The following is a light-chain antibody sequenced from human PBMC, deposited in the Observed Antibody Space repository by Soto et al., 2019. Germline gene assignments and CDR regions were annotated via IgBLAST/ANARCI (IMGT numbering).Light chain of an antibody. Sequence: QTVVTQEPSLPVSPGGTVTLTCGSSTGAVTSGHYPYWFQQKPGQAPRTLIYDTNNKHSWTPARLSGSLLGGKAALTLSGAQPEDEADYYCLLSYSGSRPVVFGGGTKVTVL. CDR1: TGAVTSGHY. J-gene: IGLJ2*01. CDR2: DTN. V-gene: IGLV7-46*01. CDR3: LLSYSGSRPVV.